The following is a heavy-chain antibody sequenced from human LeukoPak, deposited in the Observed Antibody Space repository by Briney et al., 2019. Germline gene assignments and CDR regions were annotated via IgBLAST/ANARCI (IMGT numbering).Heavy chain of an antibody. V-gene: IGHV4-4*07. CDR2: IYTSGST. CDR3: ARELYYYGSGDYGMDV. CDR1: GGSISSYY. D-gene: IGHD3-10*01. J-gene: IGHJ6*02. Sequence: PSETLSLTCAVSGGSISSYYWSWIRQPAGKGLEWIGRIYTSGSTNYNPSLKSRVTMSVDTSKNQFSLKLSSVTAADTAVYYCARELYYYGSGDYGMDVWGQGTTVTVSS.